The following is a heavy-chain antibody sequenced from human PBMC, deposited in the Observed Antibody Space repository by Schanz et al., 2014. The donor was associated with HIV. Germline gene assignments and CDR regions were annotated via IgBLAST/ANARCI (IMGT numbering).Heavy chain of an antibody. D-gene: IGHD5-12*01. J-gene: IGHJ4*02. CDR3: ARVGVGGYANLDY. CDR2: INSDGSST. V-gene: IGHV3-74*01. CDR1: GFTFSSYW. Sequence: EVQVVESGGGLVQPGGSLRLSCAGSGFTFSSYWMHWVRQAPGKGLVWVSRINSDGSSTNYADSVKGRFTISRDNAKNTLYLQMNSLRAEDTAVYYCARVGVGGYANLDYWGQGTLVTVSS.